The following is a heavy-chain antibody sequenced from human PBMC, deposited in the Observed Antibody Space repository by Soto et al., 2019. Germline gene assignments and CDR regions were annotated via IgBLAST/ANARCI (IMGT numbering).Heavy chain of an antibody. D-gene: IGHD2-2*01. CDR2: INHSGST. CDR1: GGSFSGYY. Sequence: QVQLQQWGAGLLKPSETLSLTCAVYGGSFSGYYWSWIRQPPGKGLEWIGEINHSGSTNYNPSLKSLVTIPVDTSKNQFSLKLSTVTAADTAVYYCARGIHCSSTSCATRQHHWFDPWGQGTLVTVSS. CDR3: ARGIHCSSTSCATRQHHWFDP. V-gene: IGHV4-34*01. J-gene: IGHJ5*02.